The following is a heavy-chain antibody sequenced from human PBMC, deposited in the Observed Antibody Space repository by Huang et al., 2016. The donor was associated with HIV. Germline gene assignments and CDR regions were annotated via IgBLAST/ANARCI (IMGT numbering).Heavy chain of an antibody. Sequence: QVRLQESGPGLVKPSETLSLSCTVSGYSVSSHYWGWIRHPPGKGLEWIGTVDDSGTTKYNPRLKSRITISVDTSKNGFSLNMTSVSAADTAMYFCVRDQGRLAVGGIDNWFDPWGQGALVTVSS. V-gene: IGHV4-59*02. CDR3: VRDQGRLAVGGIDNWFDP. D-gene: IGHD6-19*01. J-gene: IGHJ5*02. CDR1: GYSVSSHY. CDR2: VDDSGTT.